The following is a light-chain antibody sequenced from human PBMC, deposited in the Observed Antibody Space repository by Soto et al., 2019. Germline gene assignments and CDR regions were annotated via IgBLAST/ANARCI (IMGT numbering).Light chain of an antibody. J-gene: IGKJ5*01. CDR1: KSVSSN. V-gene: IGKV3-15*01. CDR2: GAS. Sequence: EIVMTQSPATLSVSPGERATLSCRASKSVSSNLARYQQKPGQAPRLLIYGASTRATGIPARFSGSGSGTEFTLTISSLQSEDFVVYYCQQYNNWPSITFGQGTRLEIK. CDR3: QQYNNWPSIT.